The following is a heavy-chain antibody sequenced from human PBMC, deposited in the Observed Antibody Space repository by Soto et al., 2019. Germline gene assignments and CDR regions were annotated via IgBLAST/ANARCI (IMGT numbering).Heavy chain of an antibody. V-gene: IGHV3-30-3*01. Sequence: GGSLRLSCAASGFTLSSYAMHWVRQAPGKGLEWVAVISYDGSNKYYADSVKGRFTISRDNSKNTLYLQMNSLRAEDTAVYYCARTLSLSSSWYPRYYYYYGMDVWGQGTTVTVSS. D-gene: IGHD6-13*01. CDR1: GFTLSSYA. CDR2: ISYDGSNK. J-gene: IGHJ6*02. CDR3: ARTLSLSSSWYPRYYYYYGMDV.